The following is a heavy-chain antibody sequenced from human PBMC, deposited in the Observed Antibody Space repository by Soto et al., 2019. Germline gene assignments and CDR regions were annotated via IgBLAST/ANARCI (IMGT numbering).Heavy chain of an antibody. CDR3: ARAYNGQQQLMIGY. J-gene: IGHJ4*02. D-gene: IGHD6-13*01. CDR1: GGTFSSYA. CDR2: IIPIFGTA. Sequence: GASVKVSCKASGGTFSSYAISWVRQAPGQGLEWMGGIIPIFGTANYAQKFQGRVTITADESTSTAYMELSSLRSEDTAVYYCARAYNGQQQLMIGYWGQGTLVTVSS. V-gene: IGHV1-69*13.